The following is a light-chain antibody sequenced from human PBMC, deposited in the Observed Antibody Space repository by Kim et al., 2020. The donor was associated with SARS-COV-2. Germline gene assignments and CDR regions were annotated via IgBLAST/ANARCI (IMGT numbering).Light chain of an antibody. CDR2: EDT. Sequence: NFMLTQPHSVSESPGKTVTISCTRSSGNIASNYMQWYQQRPGSAPTIVIYEDTQRPSGVPDRFSGSIDSSSNSASLTISGLKTEDEADYYCQSYDNTNPVFGGGTQLTVL. J-gene: IGLJ3*02. CDR1: SGNIASNY. CDR3: QSYDNTNPV. V-gene: IGLV6-57*04.